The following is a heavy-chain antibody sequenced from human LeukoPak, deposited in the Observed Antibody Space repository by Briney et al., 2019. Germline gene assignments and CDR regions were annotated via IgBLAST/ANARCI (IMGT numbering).Heavy chain of an antibody. Sequence: GGSLRLSCAASGFTFSTYWMTWVRRVPGKGLEWVANIKQDGSEKYYVDSVKGRFTISRDNAKNSLYLQMNSLRAEDTAVYYCARRGSYLYDSSGYYGYWGQGTLVTVSS. CDR2: IKQDGSEK. CDR3: ARRGSYLYDSSGYYGY. V-gene: IGHV3-7*01. D-gene: IGHD3-22*01. J-gene: IGHJ4*02. CDR1: GFTFSTYW.